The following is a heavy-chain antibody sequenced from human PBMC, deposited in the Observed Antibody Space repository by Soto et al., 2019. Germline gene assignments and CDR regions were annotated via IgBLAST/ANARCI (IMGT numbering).Heavy chain of an antibody. CDR3: AKDSRVRTVASNYNFDY. CDR2: ISGSGGTT. Sequence: VQLLESGGGLVQPGGSLRLSCAASGFTFSSYAMSWVRQAPGKGLEWVSGISGSGGTTYYADSVKGRFTISRDNSKNTLYLQMNSLRAEDTALYYCAKDSRVRTVASNYNFDYWGQGTLVTVSS. J-gene: IGHJ4*02. D-gene: IGHD3-10*01. CDR1: GFTFSSYA. V-gene: IGHV3-23*01.